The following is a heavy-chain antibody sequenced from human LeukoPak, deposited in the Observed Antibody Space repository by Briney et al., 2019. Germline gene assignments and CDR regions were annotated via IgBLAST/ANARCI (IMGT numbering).Heavy chain of an antibody. CDR2: MKPNGGKT. CDR3: ARGHGSGFDP. Sequence: ASVKVSCKASGYTFSNYDINWVRQAPGQGLEWMGWMKPNGGKTGYEQKFQGRVTMTKDTSISTAYMELTSLRSDDTAVYYCARGHGSGFDPWGQGTLVTVSS. J-gene: IGHJ5*02. CDR1: GYTFSNYD. D-gene: IGHD3-10*01. V-gene: IGHV1-8*01.